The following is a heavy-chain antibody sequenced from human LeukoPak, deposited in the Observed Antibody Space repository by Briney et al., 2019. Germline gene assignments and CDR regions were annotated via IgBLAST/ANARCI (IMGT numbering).Heavy chain of an antibody. CDR1: GGSISSGRYH. J-gene: IGHJ4*02. V-gene: IGHV4-39*01. D-gene: IGHD6-19*01. Sequence: DPLSLTCTVSGGSISSGRYHWDWIRQPPGKGLEWIGSMYYSGETFYNPSLKSRVTIFVDTSKNQFSLKLSSVTIADTSVYYCARLRQGAGNFGYWGQGTLVTVSS. CDR2: MYYSGET. CDR3: ARLRQGAGNFGY.